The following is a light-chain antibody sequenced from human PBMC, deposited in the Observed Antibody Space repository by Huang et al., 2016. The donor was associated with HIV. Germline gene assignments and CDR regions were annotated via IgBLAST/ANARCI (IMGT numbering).Light chain of an antibody. V-gene: IGKV1-33*01. CDR1: QDISNY. CDR2: DAS. CDR3: QHYDDPYT. Sequence: DIQMTQSPSSLSASVGDRVTITFQASQDISNYLSWYQHKPGRAPKPLIFDASSLETGVPSRVSGSGSGTYFTLTIASLQPEDVATYYCQHYDDPYTFGQGTKLEIK. J-gene: IGKJ2*01.